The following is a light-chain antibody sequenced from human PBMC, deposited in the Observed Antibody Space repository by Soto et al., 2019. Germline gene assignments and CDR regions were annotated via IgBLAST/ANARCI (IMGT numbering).Light chain of an antibody. Sequence: QSVLTQPPSASGTPGQRVTISCSGSSSNIGRNTVNWYQQLPGTAPKLLIYINNQRPSGVPDRFSGSKSGTSASLAISGLQSEDEADYYCAACDDSLNGYVFGTGTKVTVL. CDR2: INN. J-gene: IGLJ1*01. V-gene: IGLV1-44*01. CDR3: AACDDSLNGYV. CDR1: SSNIGRNT.